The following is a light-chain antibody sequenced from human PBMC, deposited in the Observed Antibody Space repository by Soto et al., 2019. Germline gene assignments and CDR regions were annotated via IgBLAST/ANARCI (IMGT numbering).Light chain of an antibody. CDR3: QQYGSFPAT. V-gene: IGKV1-33*01. CDR1: QDISNY. J-gene: IGKJ1*01. Sequence: DIQMTQSPSSLSASVGDRVTITCQASQDISNYLNWYQQKPGKAPKLLIYDASNLETGVPSRFSGSGSGTDFTFTISSLQPEDSATYYCQQYGSFPATFGQGTKVEI. CDR2: DAS.